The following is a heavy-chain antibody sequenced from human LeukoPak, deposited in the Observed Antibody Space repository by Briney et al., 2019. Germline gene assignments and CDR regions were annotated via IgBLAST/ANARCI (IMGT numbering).Heavy chain of an antibody. V-gene: IGHV3-23*01. CDR2: ISGSGDNT. Sequence: RGSLRLPCAASGFTFSSYAMSWVRQAPGKGPEWVSGISGSGDNTYYADSVKGRFTISRDNSKNTLYVQVNSLGTEDTAAYYCAKGSYYDSSGSFYFDYWGQGTLVTVSS. CDR1: GFTFSSYA. D-gene: IGHD3-22*01. CDR3: AKGSYYDSSGSFYFDY. J-gene: IGHJ4*02.